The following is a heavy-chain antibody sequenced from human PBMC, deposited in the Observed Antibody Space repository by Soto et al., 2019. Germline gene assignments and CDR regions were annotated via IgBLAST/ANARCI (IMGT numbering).Heavy chain of an antibody. CDR3: VRDSGRGFYFDY. V-gene: IGHV3-72*01. CDR2: IRNRPNSYTT. Sequence: EVQLVESGGGLVQPGGSLRLSCAASGFTFSDHYMDWVRQAPGKGLEWVGRIRNRPNSYTTQYAASVKGRFAVLRDDSENVVYLQMTDLKTEGTAVYYCVRDSGRGFYFDYWGQGAQVTVSS. CDR1: GFTFSDHY. D-gene: IGHD3-10*01. J-gene: IGHJ4*02.